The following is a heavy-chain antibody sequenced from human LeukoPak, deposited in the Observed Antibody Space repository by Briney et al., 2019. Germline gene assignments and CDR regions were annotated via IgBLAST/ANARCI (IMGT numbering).Heavy chain of an antibody. CDR1: GGTFSSYA. CDR2: IIPILGIA. Sequence: GASVRVSCKASGGTFSSYAISWVRQAPGQGLEWMGRIIPILGIANYAQKFQGRVTITADKSTSTAYMELSSLRSEDTAVYYCARGSEDSSGYSIHYWGQGTLVTVSS. CDR3: ARGSEDSSGYSIHY. V-gene: IGHV1-69*04. J-gene: IGHJ4*02. D-gene: IGHD3-22*01.